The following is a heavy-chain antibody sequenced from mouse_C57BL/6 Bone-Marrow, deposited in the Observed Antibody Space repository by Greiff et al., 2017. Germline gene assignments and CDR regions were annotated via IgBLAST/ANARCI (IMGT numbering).Heavy chain of an antibody. Sequence: VPLQQSGAELARPGASVKMSCKASGYTFTSYTMHWVKQRPGKGLEWIGYINPSSGSTKYNQKFKDKATLTADKSSSTAYMQLISLTSEDAAVYYCARVYYPFAYWGQGTLVTVSA. V-gene: IGHV1-4*01. CDR2: INPSSGST. CDR3: ARVYYPFAY. CDR1: GYTFTSYT. J-gene: IGHJ3*01. D-gene: IGHD1-1*01.